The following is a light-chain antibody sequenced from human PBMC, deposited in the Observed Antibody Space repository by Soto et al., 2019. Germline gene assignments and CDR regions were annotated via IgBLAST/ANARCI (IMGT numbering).Light chain of an antibody. CDR2: GAS. CDR1: QSVSSN. Sequence: EIVMTQSPATLSVSPGERATLSCRASQSVSSNLAWYQQKPGQALRLLIYGASTSATGIPARFSGSGSGTEFTLTISSLQSEDFAVYYCQQYNNWPLTFGPGTKVDIK. V-gene: IGKV3-15*01. CDR3: QQYNNWPLT. J-gene: IGKJ3*01.